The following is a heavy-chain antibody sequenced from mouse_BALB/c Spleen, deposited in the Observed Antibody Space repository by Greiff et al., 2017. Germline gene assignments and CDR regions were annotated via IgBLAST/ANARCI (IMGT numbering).Heavy chain of an antibody. CDR3: ARSGSSDYYAMDY. V-gene: IGHV3-2*02. CDR2: ISYSGST. J-gene: IGHJ4*01. Sequence: EVHLVESGPGLVKPSQSLSLTCTVTGYSITSDYAWNWIRQFPGNKLEWMGYISYSGSTSYNPSLKSRISITRDTSKNQFFLQLNSVTTEDTATYYCARSGSSDYYAMDYWGQGTSVTVSS. CDR1: GYSITSDYA. D-gene: IGHD1-1*01.